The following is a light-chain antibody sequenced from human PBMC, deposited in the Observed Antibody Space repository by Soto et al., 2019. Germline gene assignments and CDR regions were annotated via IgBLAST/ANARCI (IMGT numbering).Light chain of an antibody. J-gene: IGLJ1*01. CDR2: DSN. Sequence: QSVLTQPPSVSAAPGQTVTISCSGSSSNIGSNYVSWYQQIPGAAPKLLIYDSNKRPSGIPERFSASKSGTSATLGITGLQTGDEADYYCGAWDGSLRLYVFGTGTKLTV. V-gene: IGLV1-51*01. CDR3: GAWDGSLRLYV. CDR1: SSNIGSNY.